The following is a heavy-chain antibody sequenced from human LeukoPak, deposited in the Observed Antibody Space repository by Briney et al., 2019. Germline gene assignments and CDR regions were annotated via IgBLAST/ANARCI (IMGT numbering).Heavy chain of an antibody. CDR1: GFTFNSYW. CDR2: IKQDGSEK. J-gene: IGHJ4*02. D-gene: IGHD3-3*01. V-gene: IGHV3-7*01. Sequence: QTGGSLRLSCAASGFTFNSYWMSWVRQAPGKGLEWVDNIKQDGSEKYYVDSVKGRFTISRDNAKNSLYLQMNSLRAEDTAVYYCARDDPTLFWSGSPFYWGQGTLVTVSS. CDR3: ARDDPTLFWSGSPFY.